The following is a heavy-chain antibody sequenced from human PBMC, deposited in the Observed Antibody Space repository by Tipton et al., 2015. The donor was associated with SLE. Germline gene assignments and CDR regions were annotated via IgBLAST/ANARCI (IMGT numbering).Heavy chain of an antibody. V-gene: IGHV3-21*04. CDR3: AKDISEQLDYFDY. CDR1: GFTFSSYS. CDR2: ISSSSSYI. J-gene: IGHJ4*02. D-gene: IGHD6-13*01. Sequence: SLRLSCAASGFTFSSYSMNGVRQAPGEGLEWVSSISSSSSYIYYADSVKGRFTITRDNAKNSLYLQMNSLRAEDTALYYCAKDISEQLDYFDYWGQGTLVTVSS.